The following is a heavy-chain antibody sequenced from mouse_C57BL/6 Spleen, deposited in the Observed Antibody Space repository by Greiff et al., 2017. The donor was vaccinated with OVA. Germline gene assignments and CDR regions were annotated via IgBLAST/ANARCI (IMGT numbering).Heavy chain of an antibody. D-gene: IGHD1-1*01. CDR2: IDPSDSYT. Sequence: VQLQQPGAELVMPGASVKLSCKASGYTFTSYWMHWVKQRPGQGLEWIGEIDPSDSYTNYSQKFKGKSTLTVDKSSSTAYMQLSSLTSEDSAVYYCASITTVVAGDYAMDYWGQGTSVTVSS. CDR3: ASITTVVAGDYAMDY. CDR1: GYTFTSYW. J-gene: IGHJ4*01. V-gene: IGHV1-69*01.